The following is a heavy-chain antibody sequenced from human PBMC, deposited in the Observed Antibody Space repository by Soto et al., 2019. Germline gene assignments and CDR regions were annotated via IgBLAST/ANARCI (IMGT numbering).Heavy chain of an antibody. CDR2: IIPIFGTA. J-gene: IGHJ6*02. D-gene: IGHD4-4*01. V-gene: IGHV1-69*01. CDR1: GGTFSSYA. CDR3: ASLFTVTAPYYYYGMDV. Sequence: QVQLVQSGAEVKKPGSSVKVSCKASGGTFSSYAISWVRQAPGQGLEWMGGIIPIFGTANYAQKFQGRVTITADESTSTDYMELSSLRSEDTAVYYCASLFTVTAPYYYYGMDVWGQGTTVTVSS.